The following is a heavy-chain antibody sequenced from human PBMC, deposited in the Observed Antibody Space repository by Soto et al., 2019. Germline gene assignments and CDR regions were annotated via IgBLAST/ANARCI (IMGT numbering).Heavy chain of an antibody. D-gene: IGHD2-2*01. V-gene: IGHV4-30-4*01. CDR2: IYYSGST. J-gene: IGHJ6*02. CDR3: ARGRPAAIYRGEGYYYYYYGMDV. Sequence: PSETLSLTCTVSGGSISSGDYYWSWIRQPPGKGLEWIGYIYYSGSTYYNPSLKSRVTISVDTSKNQFSLKLSSVTAADTAVYYCARGRPAAIYRGEGYYYYYYGMDVWGQGTTVTVSS. CDR1: GGSISSGDYY.